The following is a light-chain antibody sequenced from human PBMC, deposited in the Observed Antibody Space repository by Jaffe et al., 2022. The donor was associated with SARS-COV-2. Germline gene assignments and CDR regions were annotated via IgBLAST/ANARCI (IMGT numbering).Light chain of an antibody. CDR1: QSLLQSNGYNY. CDR2: LTS. J-gene: IGKJ5*01. CDR3: MQTLHLSPVT. V-gene: IGKV2-28*01. Sequence: DIVMTQSPRSLPVTPGEPASISCRSSQSLLQSNGYNYLDWYLQKPGQSPQLLMYLTSNRASGVPDRFSGSGSGTDFTLKISRVEAEDVGVYYCMQTLHLSPVTFGPGTRLEIK.